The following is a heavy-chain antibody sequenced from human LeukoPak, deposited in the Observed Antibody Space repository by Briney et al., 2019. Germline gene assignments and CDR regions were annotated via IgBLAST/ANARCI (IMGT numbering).Heavy chain of an antibody. V-gene: IGHV3-72*01. CDR3: GRVEYDTSESDY. J-gene: IGHJ4*02. Sequence: GGSLRLSCAASGFTFSDAYMGWVRQAPGKGLEWVGRLRNKAYSYTTDYAAPVKGRFAISRDDSNNSLYLQMNSLKTDDTAVYYCGRVEYDTSESDYWRRGALVTVCS. CDR1: GFTFSDAY. CDR2: LRNKAYSYTT. D-gene: IGHD3-22*01.